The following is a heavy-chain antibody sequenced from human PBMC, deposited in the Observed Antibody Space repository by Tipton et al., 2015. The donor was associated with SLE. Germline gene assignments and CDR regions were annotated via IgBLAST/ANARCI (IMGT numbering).Heavy chain of an antibody. D-gene: IGHD3-10*01. V-gene: IGHV1-2*02. CDR1: GYTFTGYY. Sequence: QSGAEVKKPGASVKVSCKASGYTFTGYYMHWVRQAPGQGLEWMGWINPNSGGTNYAQKFQGRVTMTRDTSISTAYMELSRLRSDDTAVYYCARDPFSMVQGLKGGWFDPWGQGTLVTVSS. CDR2: INPNSGGT. J-gene: IGHJ5*02. CDR3: ARDPFSMVQGLKGGWFDP.